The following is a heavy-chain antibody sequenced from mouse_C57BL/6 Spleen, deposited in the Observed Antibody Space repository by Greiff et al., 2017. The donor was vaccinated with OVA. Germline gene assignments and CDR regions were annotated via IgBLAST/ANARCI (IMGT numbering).Heavy chain of an antibody. D-gene: IGHD4-1*02. Sequence: EVKLMESGGGLVQPGGSMKLSCVASGFTFSNYWMNWVRQSPEKGLEWVAQIRLKSDNYATHYAESVKGRFTISRDDSKSSVYLQMNNLRAEDTGIYYCTDSWGYAMDYWGQGTSVTVSS. CDR1: GFTFSNYW. CDR3: TDSWGYAMDY. CDR2: IRLKSDNYAT. J-gene: IGHJ4*01. V-gene: IGHV6-3*01.